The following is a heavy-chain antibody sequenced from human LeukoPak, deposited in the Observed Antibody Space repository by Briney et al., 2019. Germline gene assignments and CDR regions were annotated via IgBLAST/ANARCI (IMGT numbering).Heavy chain of an antibody. CDR2: ISSDSRTI. V-gene: IGHV3-48*02. J-gene: IGHJ4*02. Sequence: GGSLRLSCAASGFTFSSYSMNWVRQAPGKGLEWVSYISSDSRTIYYADSVKGRFTISRDNAKNSLYLQMKSLRDEDTAVYYCAGSWFYRDYFEYWGQGTLVTVSS. D-gene: IGHD6-13*01. CDR3: AGSWFYRDYFEY. CDR1: GFTFSSYS.